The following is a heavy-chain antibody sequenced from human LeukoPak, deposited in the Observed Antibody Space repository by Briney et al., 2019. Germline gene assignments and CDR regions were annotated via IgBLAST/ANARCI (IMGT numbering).Heavy chain of an antibody. D-gene: IGHD1-26*01. CDR1: GFTFSSYW. V-gene: IGHV3-7*01. CDR3: ARGSESGGFPFDY. J-gene: IGHJ4*02. Sequence: PGGSLRLSCAASGFTFSSYWMSWVRQAPGKGLQWVANIKQDGSERYYVDSVKGRFTISRDNAKNSLYLQMNSLRAEVTAVYYCARGSESGGFPFDYWGQGTLVTVSS. CDR2: IKQDGSER.